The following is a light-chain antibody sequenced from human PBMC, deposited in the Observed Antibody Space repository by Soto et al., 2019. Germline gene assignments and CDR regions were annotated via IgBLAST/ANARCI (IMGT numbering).Light chain of an antibody. CDR3: HQYGTSLWT. J-gene: IGKJ1*01. CDR2: GAS. V-gene: IGKV3-20*01. CDR1: QSVSSSY. Sequence: EIVLTQSPGTLSLSPGERATLSCRASQSVSSSYLAWYQRKPGQAPRLLIYGASSRATGIPDRFNGSGSGTDFTLTISRLEPEDFAVYYCHQYGTSLWTFGQGTKVDI.